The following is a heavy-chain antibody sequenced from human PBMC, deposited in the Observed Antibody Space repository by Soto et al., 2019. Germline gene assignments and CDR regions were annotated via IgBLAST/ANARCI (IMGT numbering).Heavy chain of an antibody. J-gene: IGHJ4*02. CDR2: INHSGST. CDR1: GGSFSGYY. Sequence: SETLSLTCAVYGGSFSGYYWSWIRQPPGKGLEWIGEINHSGSTNYNPSLKSRVTISVDTSKNQFSLKLSSVTAADTAVYYCARLLHYYDSSGYSLFDYWGQGTLVTVSS. D-gene: IGHD3-22*01. CDR3: ARLLHYYDSSGYSLFDY. V-gene: IGHV4-34*01.